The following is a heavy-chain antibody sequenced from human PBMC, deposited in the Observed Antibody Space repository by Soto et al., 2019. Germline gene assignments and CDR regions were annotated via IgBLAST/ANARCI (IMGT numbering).Heavy chain of an antibody. CDR3: ARGGRTPSMFCFDY. D-gene: IGHD3-10*02. CDR1: GESFSGHF. CDR2: IDYSGAT. J-gene: IGHJ4*02. Sequence: QVQLHQWGTGLLKPSETLSLTCSVSGESFSGHFWTWIRQPPGKGLEWIGEIDYSGATHYNASVKNRATMSVDTAQKRVSRQVTSVPAAATAVSYCARGGRTPSMFCFDYWGQGTLVIVSS. V-gene: IGHV4-34*01.